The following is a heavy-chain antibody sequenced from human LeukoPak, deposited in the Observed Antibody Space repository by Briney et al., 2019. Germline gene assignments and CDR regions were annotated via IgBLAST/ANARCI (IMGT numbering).Heavy chain of an antibody. D-gene: IGHD6-13*01. V-gene: IGHV4-59*01. CDR2: IYYSGST. CDR1: GGSISSYY. CDR3: AIGGSLAAAGTYYFDY. Sequence: SETLSLTCTVSGGSISSYYWSWIRQPPGKGLEWIGYIYYSGSTNYNPSLTSRVTISVDTSKNQFSLKLSSVTAADTAVYYCAIGGSLAAAGTYYFDYWGQGTLVTVSS. J-gene: IGHJ4*02.